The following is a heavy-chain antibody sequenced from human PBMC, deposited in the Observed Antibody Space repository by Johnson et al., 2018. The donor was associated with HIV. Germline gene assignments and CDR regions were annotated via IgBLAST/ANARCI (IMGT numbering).Heavy chain of an antibody. CDR1: GFTFRNAW. Sequence: VQLVESGGGLVKPGGSLRLSCAVSGFTFRNAWVSWVRQAPGKGLEWVGRIKSKTDGGTTDYAAPVKGRFTISRDDSKNTLYLQMNSLKTEDTAVYYCTTGSSGSNAFDIWGQGTMVTVSS. D-gene: IGHD3-22*01. V-gene: IGHV3-15*01. CDR2: IKSKTDGGTT. J-gene: IGHJ3*02. CDR3: TTGSSGSNAFDI.